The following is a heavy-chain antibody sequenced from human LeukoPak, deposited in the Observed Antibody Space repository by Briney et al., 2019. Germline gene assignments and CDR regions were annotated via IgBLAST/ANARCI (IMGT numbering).Heavy chain of an antibody. CDR2: ISGSGGST. D-gene: IGHD1-7*01. CDR3: AKGKLELRWEDNWFDP. Sequence: PGGSLRLSCAASGFTFSGYAMSWVRQAPGKGLEWVSAISGSGGSTYYADSVKGRFTISRDNSKNTLYLQMNSLRAEDTAVYYCAKGKLELRWEDNWFDPWGQGTLVTVSS. CDR1: GFTFSGYA. J-gene: IGHJ5*02. V-gene: IGHV3-23*01.